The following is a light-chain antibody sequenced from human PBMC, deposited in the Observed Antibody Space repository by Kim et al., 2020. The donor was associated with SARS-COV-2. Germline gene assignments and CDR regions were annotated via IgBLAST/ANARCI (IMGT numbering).Light chain of an antibody. J-gene: IGKJ5*01. Sequence: EIVLTQSPATLSLSPGERASLSCRASQSVSSFLAWYQHKPGQAPRLLIYGASNRAPGVPDRFRGSGSGTDFTLTIDGLEPEDFAVYYCQQRSSSGPPITFGQGTRLEIK. CDR2: GAS. CDR1: QSVSSF. CDR3: QQRSSSGPPIT. V-gene: IGKV3-11*01.